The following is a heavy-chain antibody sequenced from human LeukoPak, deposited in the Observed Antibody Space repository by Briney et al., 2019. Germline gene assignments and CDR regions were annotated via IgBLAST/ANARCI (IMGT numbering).Heavy chain of an antibody. CDR2: IYYSGST. V-gene: IGHV4-59*01. CDR3: ARERASSGAWFDP. CDR1: GGSISSYY. Sequence: SETLSLTCTVSGGSISSYYWSWIRQPPGKGLEWIGYIYYSGSTNYNPSLKSRLTISIDTSKNQFSLKQSSVTAADTAVYYCARERASSGAWFDPWGQGILVTVSS. J-gene: IGHJ5*02. D-gene: IGHD2-21*01.